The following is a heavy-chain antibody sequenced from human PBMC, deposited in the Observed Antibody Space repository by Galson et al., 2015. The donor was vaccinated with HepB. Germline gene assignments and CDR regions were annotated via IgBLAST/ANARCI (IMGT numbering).Heavy chain of an antibody. D-gene: IGHD5-24*01. J-gene: IGHJ4*02. CDR1: GYTFTSYG. CDR2: ISAYNGNT. V-gene: IGHV1-18*01. Sequence: SVKVSCKASGYTFTSYGISWVRQAPGQGLEWMGCISAYNGNTNYAQKLKGRVTMTTDTSTNTAYMELRSLRADDTAVYYCARDGVGLQTSSDYWGQGTLVTVSS. CDR3: ARDGVGLQTSSDY.